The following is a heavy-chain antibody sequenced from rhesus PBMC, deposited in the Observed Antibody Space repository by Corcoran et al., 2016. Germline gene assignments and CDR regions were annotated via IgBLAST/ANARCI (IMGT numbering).Heavy chain of an antibody. CDR3: ATDARGGSYSVDY. J-gene: IGHJ4*01. CDR2: VNPEDGEE. Sequence: EVQLVQSGAEVKKPGASVKISCKASGYTFTDYYLHGVRQTPGKGLEWMGRVNPEDGEEIHAQKFEDRVTITADTSTNTAYMVLGSLRSEDTAVYYCATDARGGSYSVDYWGQGVLVTVSS. D-gene: IGHD1-44*02. CDR1: GYTFTDYY. V-gene: IGHV1-111*02.